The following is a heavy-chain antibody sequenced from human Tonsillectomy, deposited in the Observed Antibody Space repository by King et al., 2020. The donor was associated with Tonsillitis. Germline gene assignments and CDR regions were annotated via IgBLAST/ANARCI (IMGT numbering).Heavy chain of an antibody. Sequence: QLQESGPGLVKPSETLSLTCTVSGGSISSSSYYWGWIRQPPGKGLEWIGSIYYSGSTYYNPSLKSRVTISVDTSKNQFSLKLSSVTAADTAVYYCARRQDYGGRYFDLWGRGTLVTVSS. V-gene: IGHV4-39*07. CDR1: GGSISSSSYY. D-gene: IGHD4-23*01. J-gene: IGHJ2*01. CDR3: ARRQDYGGRYFDL. CDR2: IYYSGST.